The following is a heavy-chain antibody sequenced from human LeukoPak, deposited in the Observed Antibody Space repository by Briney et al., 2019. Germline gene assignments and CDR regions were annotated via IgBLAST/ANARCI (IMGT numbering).Heavy chain of an antibody. CDR1: GGTFSSYA. D-gene: IGHD3-3*01. Sequence: SVKVSCKASGGTFSSYAISWVRQAPGQGLEWMGGIIPIFGTANYARKFQGRVTITADESTSTAYMELSSLRSEDTAVYYCARGPGGRFLEWLHHSTYGMDVWGQGTTVTVSS. V-gene: IGHV1-69*13. CDR2: IIPIFGTA. J-gene: IGHJ6*02. CDR3: ARGPGGRFLEWLHHSTYGMDV.